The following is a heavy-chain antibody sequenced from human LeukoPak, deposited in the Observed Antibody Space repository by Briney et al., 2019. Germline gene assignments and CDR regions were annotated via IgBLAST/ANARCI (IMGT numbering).Heavy chain of an antibody. CDR3: ARKTDSSGSGDY. V-gene: IGHV3-53*01. J-gene: IGHJ4*02. CDR1: GFTVSSNF. D-gene: IGHD3-22*01. Sequence: GGSLRLSCAASGFTVSSNFMSWVRQAPGKGLECVSVIYSRGGTYYADSVQGRFTISRDASKTTLLLQISSLRADDTAVYYCARKTDSSGSGDYWGQGTLVTVSS. CDR2: IYSRGGT.